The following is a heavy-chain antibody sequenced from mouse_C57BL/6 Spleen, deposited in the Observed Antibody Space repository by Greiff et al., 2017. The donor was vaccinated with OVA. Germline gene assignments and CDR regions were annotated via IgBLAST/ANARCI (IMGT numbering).Heavy chain of an antibody. CDR1: GYAFSSSW. J-gene: IGHJ2*01. V-gene: IGHV1-82*01. CDR2: IYPGDGDT. Sequence: QVQLQQSGPELVKPGASVTISCKASGYAFSSSWMNWVKQRPGKGLEWIGRIYPGDGDTNYNGKFKGKATLTADKSSSTAYMQLSSLTSEDSAVYFCANYGRYFDYWGQGTTLTVSS. CDR3: ANYGRYFDY. D-gene: IGHD1-1*01.